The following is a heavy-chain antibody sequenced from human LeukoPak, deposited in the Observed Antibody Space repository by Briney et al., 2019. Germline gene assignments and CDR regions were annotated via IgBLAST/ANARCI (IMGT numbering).Heavy chain of an antibody. J-gene: IGHJ4*02. CDR2: INPSGGST. D-gene: IGHD6-13*01. V-gene: IGHV1-46*01. Sequence: ASVKVSCKASGYTFTSYYMHWVRQAPGQGLEWMGIINPSGGSTSYAQKFQGRVTMTRDMSTSTVYMELSSLRSEDTAVYYCARGDSSSWGGVAVNYFDSWGQGTLVTVSS. CDR1: GYTFTSYY. CDR3: ARGDSSSWGGVAVNYFDS.